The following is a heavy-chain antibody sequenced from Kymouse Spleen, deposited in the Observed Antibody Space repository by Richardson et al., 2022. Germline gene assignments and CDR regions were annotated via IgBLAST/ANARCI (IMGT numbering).Heavy chain of an antibody. V-gene: IGHV4-61*01. CDR1: GGSVSSGSYY. CDR3: ARDTIFGVAYGMDV. D-gene: IGHD3-3*01. J-gene: IGHJ6*02. Sequence: QVQLQESGPGLVKPSETLSLTCTVSGGSVSSGSYYWSWIRQPPGKGLEWIGYIYYSGSTNYNPSLKSRVTISVDTSKNQFSLKLSSVTAADTAVYYCARDTIFGVAYGMDVWGQGTTVTVSS. CDR2: IYYSGST.